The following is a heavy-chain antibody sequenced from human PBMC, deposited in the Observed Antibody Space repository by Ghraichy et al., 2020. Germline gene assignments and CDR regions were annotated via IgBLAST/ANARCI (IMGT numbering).Heavy chain of an antibody. CDR2: INHSGST. D-gene: IGHD2-2*01. CDR3: ASIPPSPRYCSSTSCSYGMDV. J-gene: IGHJ6*02. V-gene: IGHV4-34*01. CDR1: GGSFSGYY. Sequence: SQTLSLTCAVYGGSFSGYYWSWIRQPPGKGLEWIGEINHSGSTNYNPSLKSRVTISVDTSKNQFSLKLSSVTAADTAVYYCASIPPSPRYCSSTSCSYGMDVWGQGTTVTVSS.